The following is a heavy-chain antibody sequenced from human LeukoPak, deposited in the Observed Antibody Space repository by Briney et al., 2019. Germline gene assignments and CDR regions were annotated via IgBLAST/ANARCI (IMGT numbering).Heavy chain of an antibody. CDR3: ARETYYYDSSEDY. Sequence: GGSLRLSCAASGFTFSSYAMHWVRQAPGKGLEYVSAISSNGGSTYYANSLKGRFTISRDNSKNTLYTQRGSLRAEDMAVYYCARETYYYDSSEDYWGQGTLVTVSS. D-gene: IGHD3-22*01. V-gene: IGHV3-64*01. CDR1: GFTFSSYA. CDR2: ISSNGGST. J-gene: IGHJ4*02.